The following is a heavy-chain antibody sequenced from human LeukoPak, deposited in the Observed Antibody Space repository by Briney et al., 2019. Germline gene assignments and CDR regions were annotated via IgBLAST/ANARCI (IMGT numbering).Heavy chain of an antibody. J-gene: IGHJ3*02. V-gene: IGHV1-69*04. D-gene: IGHD2-8*01. CDR3: ARDGLYCTNGVCSSDI. Sequence: SVKVSCKASGYTFTSYAMHWVRQAPGQGLEWMGRIIPILGIANYAQKFQGRVTITADKSTSTAYMELSSLRSEDTAVYYCARDGLYCTNGVCSSDIWGQGTLVTVSS. CDR2: IIPILGIA. CDR1: GYTFTSYA.